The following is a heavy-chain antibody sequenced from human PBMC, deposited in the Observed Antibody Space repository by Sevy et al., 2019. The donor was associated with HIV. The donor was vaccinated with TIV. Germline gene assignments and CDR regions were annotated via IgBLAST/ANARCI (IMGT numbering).Heavy chain of an antibody. Sequence: GESLKISCAASGFTLSSYAMSWVRQAPGKGLEWVSAISGSGGSTYYADSVKGRFTISRDNSKNRLYLQMNSLRAEDTAVYYCAKEIQLWSDAEYYFDYWGQGTLVTVSS. V-gene: IGHV3-23*01. CDR3: AKEIQLWSDAEYYFDY. D-gene: IGHD5-18*01. CDR1: GFTLSSYA. CDR2: ISGSGGST. J-gene: IGHJ4*02.